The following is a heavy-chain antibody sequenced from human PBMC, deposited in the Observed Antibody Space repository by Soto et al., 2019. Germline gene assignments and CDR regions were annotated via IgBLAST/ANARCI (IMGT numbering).Heavy chain of an antibody. CDR1: GGSISSYY. V-gene: IGHV4-59*08. CDR2: IYYSGST. Sequence: QVQLQESGPGLVKPSETLSLTCTVSGGSISSYYWSWIRQPPGKGLEWIGYIYYSGSTNYNPSLKSRATISVDTSKNHFSLKLSAVTPADTAVYYCARQYGLGVFDYWGQGTLVTVS. CDR3: ARQYGLGVFDY. D-gene: IGHD3-16*01. J-gene: IGHJ4*02.